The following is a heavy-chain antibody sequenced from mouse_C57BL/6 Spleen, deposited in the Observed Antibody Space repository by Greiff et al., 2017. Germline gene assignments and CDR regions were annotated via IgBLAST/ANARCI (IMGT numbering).Heavy chain of an antibody. CDR1: GYTFTSYW. D-gene: IGHD2-2*01. Sequence: QVQLQQPGTELVKPGASVKLSCKASGYTFTSYWMHWVKQRPGQGLEWIGNINPSNGGTNYNEKFKSKATLTVDKSSSTAYMQLSSLTSEDAAVYYCARPLYYGYPYYFDYWGQGTTLTVAS. CDR3: ARPLYYGYPYYFDY. J-gene: IGHJ2*01. V-gene: IGHV1-53*01. CDR2: INPSNGGT.